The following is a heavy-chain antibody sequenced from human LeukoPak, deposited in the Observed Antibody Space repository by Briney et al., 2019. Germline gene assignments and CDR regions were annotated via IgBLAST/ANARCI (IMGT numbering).Heavy chain of an antibody. J-gene: IGHJ4*02. CDR2: YYRSKWSN. D-gene: IGHD6-19*01. Sequence: YYRSKWSNDYAASVKSRITINPDTSKNQFSLQLNSVTPEDTAVYYCARGLYSSGWYDLDCWGQGTLVTVSS. CDR3: ARGLYSSGWYDLDC. V-gene: IGHV6-1*01.